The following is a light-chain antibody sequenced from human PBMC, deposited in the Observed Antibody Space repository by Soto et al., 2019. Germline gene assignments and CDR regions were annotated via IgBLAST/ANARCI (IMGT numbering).Light chain of an antibody. V-gene: IGKV1-39*01. J-gene: IGKJ4*01. CDR2: VAS. Sequence: DIQMTQSPSSLSASVGDRVTITCRASQSISSYLNWYQQKPGNAPKLLIYVASTLQSGVPSRFSGSGSGTDFTLTINSLQPEDFATYYCQQSYIAPLNFGGGTKVDIK. CDR3: QQSYIAPLN. CDR1: QSISSY.